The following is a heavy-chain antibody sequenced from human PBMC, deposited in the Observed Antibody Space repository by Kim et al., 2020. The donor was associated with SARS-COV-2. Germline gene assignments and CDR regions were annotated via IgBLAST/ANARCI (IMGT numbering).Heavy chain of an antibody. CDR2: IYYSGST. CDR1: GGSISSGGYY. Sequence: SETLSLTCTVSGGSISSGGYYWSWIRQHPGKGLEWIGYIYYSGSTYYNPSLKSRVTISVDTSKNQFSLKLSSVTAADTAVYYCARGPLTMIVGGGYFDYWGQGTLVTVSS. CDR3: ARGPLTMIVGGGYFDY. J-gene: IGHJ4*02. D-gene: IGHD3-22*01. V-gene: IGHV4-31*03.